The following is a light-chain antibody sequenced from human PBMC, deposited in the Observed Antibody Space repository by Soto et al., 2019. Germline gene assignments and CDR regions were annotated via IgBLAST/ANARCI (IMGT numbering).Light chain of an antibody. CDR2: AAS. J-gene: IGKJ4*01. Sequence: DIQMAQSPSSVSASVGDRVTITCRASQGIGTWLAWYQQKAGKAPTLLIYAASSLQSGVPSRFSGSGSGRDFTLTISSLQPEDFATYYCQQANSFPLPFGGGTKVDIK. CDR1: QGIGTW. CDR3: QQANSFPLP. V-gene: IGKV1-12*01.